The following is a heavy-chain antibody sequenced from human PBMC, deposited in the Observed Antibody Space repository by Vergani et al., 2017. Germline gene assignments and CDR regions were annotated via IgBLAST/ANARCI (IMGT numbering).Heavy chain of an antibody. CDR1: GFTSSYYG. Sequence: QVHLVESGGGVVQPGRSLRLSCVVSGFTSSYYGMHWVRQAPGKGREWVAVISYDGTQKYYADSVKGRFTISRDNSKSTIYLQMNILRTEDTAVYYCARSGGPHELWSGYYDYYIDVWGKGTTVTFSS. CDR3: ARSGGPHELWSGYYDYYIDV. CDR2: ISYDGTQK. J-gene: IGHJ6*03. V-gene: IGHV3-30*03. D-gene: IGHD3-3*01.